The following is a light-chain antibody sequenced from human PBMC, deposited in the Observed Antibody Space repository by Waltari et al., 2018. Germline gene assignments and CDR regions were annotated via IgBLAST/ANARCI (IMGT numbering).Light chain of an antibody. CDR1: SSDVGSYNL. J-gene: IGLJ1*01. CDR3: CSYAGSGIYV. CDR2: EVN. V-gene: IGLV2-23*02. Sequence: QSALTQPASVSGSPGQSITVSCTGTSSDVGSYNLVSWFQHYPDKAPKLIIFEVNKRPSGVSNRFSGSKSGNTASLTISGLQAGDEADYYCCSYAGSGIYVFGTGAKVTVL.